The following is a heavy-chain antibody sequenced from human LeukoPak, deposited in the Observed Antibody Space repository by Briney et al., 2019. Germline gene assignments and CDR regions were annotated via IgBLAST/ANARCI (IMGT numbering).Heavy chain of an antibody. D-gene: IGHD3-3*01. CDR1: GGSFSGYY. CDR3: ARALTFNDFWSGYYTHFDY. Sequence: SETLSLTCAVYGGSFSGYYWSWIRQPPGKGLEWIGEINHSGSANYNPSLKSRVTISVDTSKNQFSLKLSSVTAADTAVYYCARALTFNDFWSGYYTHFDYWGQGTLVTVSS. V-gene: IGHV4-34*01. J-gene: IGHJ4*02. CDR2: INHSGSA.